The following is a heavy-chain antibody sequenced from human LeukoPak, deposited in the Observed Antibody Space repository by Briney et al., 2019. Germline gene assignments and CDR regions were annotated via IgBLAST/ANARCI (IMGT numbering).Heavy chain of an antibody. Sequence: SETLSLTCTVSGGSISSHYWSWIRQPPGKGLEWIGYIYYSGSTNYNPSLKSRVTISVDTSKNQFSLKLSSVTAADTAVYYCARATVTIADGFDYWGQGTLVTVSS. D-gene: IGHD4-17*01. J-gene: IGHJ4*02. V-gene: IGHV4-59*08. CDR3: ARATVTIADGFDY. CDR1: GGSISSHY. CDR2: IYYSGST.